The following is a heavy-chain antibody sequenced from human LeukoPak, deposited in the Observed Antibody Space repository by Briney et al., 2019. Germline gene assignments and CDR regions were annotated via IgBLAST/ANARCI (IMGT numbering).Heavy chain of an antibody. CDR3: TREALSGMYFFDY. CDR1: GGTFSSYA. CDR2: ISPSAAGT. V-gene: IGHV1-46*01. J-gene: IGHJ4*02. D-gene: IGHD1-26*01. Sequence: GASVKVSCKASGGTFSSYAISWVRQAPGQGLEWMGKISPSAAGTVYAQKFQGGVTMTWDMSTSTVYMELSSLRSEDTAVYYCTREALSGMYFFDYWGQRTLVTVS.